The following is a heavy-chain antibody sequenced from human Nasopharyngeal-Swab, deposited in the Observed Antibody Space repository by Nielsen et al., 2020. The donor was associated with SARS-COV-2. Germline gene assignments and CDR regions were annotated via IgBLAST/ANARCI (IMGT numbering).Heavy chain of an antibody. CDR1: GDTFTSYG. V-gene: IGHV1-18*04. CDR3: ARKPGIAAAGTLDY. D-gene: IGHD6-13*01. CDR2: ISAYNGNT. Sequence: ASVKVSCKASGDTFTSYGISWVRQAPGQGLEWMGWISAYNGNTNYAQKLQGRVTMTTDTSTSTAYMELRSLRSDDTAVYYCARKPGIAAAGTLDYWGQGTLVTVSS. J-gene: IGHJ4*02.